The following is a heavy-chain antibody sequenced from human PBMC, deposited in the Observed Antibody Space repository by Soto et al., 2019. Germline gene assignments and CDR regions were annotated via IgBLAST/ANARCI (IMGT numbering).Heavy chain of an antibody. V-gene: IGHV3-23*01. D-gene: IGHD3-10*01. Sequence: EVQLLESGGGLVQPGGSLRLSCAASGFTFSSYAMSWVRQAPGKGLEWVSDIDSSGGSTYYADSVKGRFTISRDNSKNMLYLQMYSLRAEDTAVYFCAKESDYYGSGSYTDHWGQGTLVTVSS. CDR2: IDSSGGST. CDR1: GFTFSSYA. CDR3: AKESDYYGSGSYTDH. J-gene: IGHJ4*02.